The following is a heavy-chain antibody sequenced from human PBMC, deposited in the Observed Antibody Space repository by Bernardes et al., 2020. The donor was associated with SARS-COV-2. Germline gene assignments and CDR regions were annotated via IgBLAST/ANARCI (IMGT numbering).Heavy chain of an antibody. CDR1: GYTFTSYG. D-gene: IGHD3-10*01. CDR2: ISAYNGNT. J-gene: IGHJ6*03. CDR3: AREFVPYGSGGNYYYYMDV. V-gene: IGHV1-18*01. Sequence: ASVKVSCKASGYTFTSYGISWVRQAPGQGLEWMGWISAYNGNTNYAQKLQGRVTMTTDTSTSTAYMELRSLRSDDTAVYYCAREFVPYGSGGNYYYYMDVWGKGTTVTVSS.